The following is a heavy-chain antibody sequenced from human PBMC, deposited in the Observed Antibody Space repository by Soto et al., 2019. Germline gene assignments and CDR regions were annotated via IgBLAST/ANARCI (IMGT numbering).Heavy chain of an antibody. CDR1: GFTFSSYA. V-gene: IGHV3-23*01. CDR2: ISGSGGST. J-gene: IGHJ4*02. CDR3: ASPRLIPLRRPWTTYSFDY. D-gene: IGHD3-16*01. Sequence: GGSLRISCAASGFTFSSYAMSWVRQAPGKGLEWVSAISGSGGSTYYADSVKGRFTISRDNSKNTLYLQMNSLRAEDPAVYYCASPRLIPLRRPWTTYSFDYWVQGTLVTVSS.